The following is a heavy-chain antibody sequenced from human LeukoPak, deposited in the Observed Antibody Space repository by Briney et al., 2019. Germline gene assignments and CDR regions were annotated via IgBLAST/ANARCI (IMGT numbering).Heavy chain of an antibody. CDR2: INPDSGGT. CDR3: ATKSGYSSSWYLLNY. V-gene: IGHV1-2*06. J-gene: IGHJ4*02. D-gene: IGHD6-13*01. Sequence: GASVKVSCKASGYTFTDYYMHWVRQAPGQGLEWMGRINPDSGGTNYAQKFQGRVTITRDTSASTAYMELSSLRSEDTAVYYCATKSGYSSSWYLLNYWGQGTLVTVSS. CDR1: GYTFTDYY.